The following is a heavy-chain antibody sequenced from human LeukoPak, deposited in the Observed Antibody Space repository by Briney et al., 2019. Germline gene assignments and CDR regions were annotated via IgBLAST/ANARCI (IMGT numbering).Heavy chain of an antibody. CDR2: FDPEDGET. D-gene: IGHD3-22*01. J-gene: IGHJ3*02. V-gene: IGHV1-24*01. Sequence: ASVKVSYKVSGYTLTELSMHWVRQAPGKGLEWMGGFDPEDGETIYAQKFQGRVTMTEDTSTDTAYMELSSLRSEDTAVYYCATVWTYYDSSGYGAPRDAFDIWGQGTMVTVSS. CDR1: GYTLTELS. CDR3: ATVWTYYDSSGYGAPRDAFDI.